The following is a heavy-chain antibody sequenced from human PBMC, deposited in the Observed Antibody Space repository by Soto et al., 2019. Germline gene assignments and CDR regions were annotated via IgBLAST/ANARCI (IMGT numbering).Heavy chain of an antibody. J-gene: IGHJ4*02. D-gene: IGHD3-22*01. V-gene: IGHV1-18*01. CDR2: ISAYNGNT. CDR3: ARDRYDSNTIPGVPFDY. Sequence: QVQLVQSGAEVKKPGASVKVSCKASVYTFTSYGISWVRQAPGQGLEWMGWISAYNGNTNYAQKLQGRVTMTRNRATTKAYMELRRLSSADTAVYYYARDRYDSNTIPGVPFDYWGQGTLVTVSS. CDR1: VYTFTSYG.